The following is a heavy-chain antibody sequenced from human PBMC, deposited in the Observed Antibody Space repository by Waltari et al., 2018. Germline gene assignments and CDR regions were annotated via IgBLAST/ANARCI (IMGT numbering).Heavy chain of an antibody. V-gene: IGHV4-34*01. J-gene: IGHJ4*02. CDR1: GGSFSGYY. CDR2: INHSGRT. Sequence: QVQLQQWGAGLLKPSETLSLTCAVYGGSFSGYYWSWIRQPPGKGLEWIGEINHSGRTNSNPSLKGPVTNSVDTAKNQFSLKRSSVTAADTAVYYCARGLNFFYYGSGSPPSPFDYWGQGTLVTVSS. D-gene: IGHD3-10*01. CDR3: ARGLNFFYYGSGSPPSPFDY.